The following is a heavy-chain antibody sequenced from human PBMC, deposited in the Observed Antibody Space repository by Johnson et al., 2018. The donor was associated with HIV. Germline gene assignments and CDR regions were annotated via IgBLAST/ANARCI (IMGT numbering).Heavy chain of an antibody. CDR2: IKQDGSEK. V-gene: IGHV3-7*01. D-gene: IGHD5-18*01. CDR3: ATEAGIELWLIDAFDI. J-gene: IGHJ3*02. Sequence: VQLVESGGGLVKPGGSLRLSCAASGFTFSNAWMSWVRQAPGKGLEWVANIKQDGSEKYYVDSVKGRVSVSRDNSNDTLYLQMNSLRAEDTAVYYCATEAGIELWLIDAFDIWGQGTMVTVSS. CDR1: GFTFSNAW.